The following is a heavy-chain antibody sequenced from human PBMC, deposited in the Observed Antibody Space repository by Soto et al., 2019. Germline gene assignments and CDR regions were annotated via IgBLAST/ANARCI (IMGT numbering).Heavy chain of an antibody. D-gene: IGHD6-13*01. J-gene: IGHJ4*02. CDR1: GFTFSTYG. CDR2: ISYDGNKK. CDR3: AKGLSVDSSGWYLHYFPY. Sequence: GGSLRLSCAASGFTFSTYGMHWVRQAPGRGPEWVATISYDGNKKCSADSVKGRFTISRDNSNNTLYLQMNSLRAEDTAVYHCAKGLSVDSSGWYLHYFPYWGQGALVTVSS. V-gene: IGHV3-30*18.